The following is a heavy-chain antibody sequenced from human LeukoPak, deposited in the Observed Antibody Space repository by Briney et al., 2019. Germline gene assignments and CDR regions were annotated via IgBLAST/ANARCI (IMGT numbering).Heavy chain of an antibody. J-gene: IGHJ4*02. CDR2: ISYDGNIK. Sequence: GGSLRLSCAASGFTLSSHAIHWVRQAPGKGLEWVALISYDGNIKYYADSVKGRFTISRDNSKNTLYLQMNSLRAEDTAVYYCAKGAYYGDWGQGTLVTVSS. CDR1: GFTLSSHA. V-gene: IGHV3-30*04. CDR3: AKGAYYGD. D-gene: IGHD3-22*01.